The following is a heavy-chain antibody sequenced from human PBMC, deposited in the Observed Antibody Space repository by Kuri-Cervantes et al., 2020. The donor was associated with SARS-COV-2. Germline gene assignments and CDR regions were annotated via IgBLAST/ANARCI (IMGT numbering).Heavy chain of an antibody. J-gene: IGHJ6*02. CDR2: ISSSSSTI. V-gene: IGHV3-48*01. CDR1: GFTFSSYS. CDR3: ARAFVVVVAAWRTGMDV. D-gene: IGHD2-15*01. Sequence: GESLKISCAASGFTFSSYSMNWVRQAPGKGLEWVSSISSSSSTIYYADSVKGRFTISRDNSKNTLYLQMNSLRAEDTAVYYCARAFVVVVAAWRTGMDVWGQGTTVTVSS.